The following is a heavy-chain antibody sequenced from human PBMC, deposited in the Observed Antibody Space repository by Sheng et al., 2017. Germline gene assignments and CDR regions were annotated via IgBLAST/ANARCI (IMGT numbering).Heavy chain of an antibody. V-gene: IGHV3-74*01. D-gene: IGHD5-12*01. Sequence: EVRLVESGGGLVQPGGSRRDSPVXPLDSPLGASRCTGSGRAPGKGPVWVSHINPSGSETNYADYVKGRFTISRDNAQNTLYLQMSSLRVDDTAVYYCARDHSGQGNAFDVWGQGTMVTVSS. CDR1: DSPLGASR. J-gene: IGHJ3*01. CDR3: ARDHSGQGNAFDV. CDR2: INPSGSET.